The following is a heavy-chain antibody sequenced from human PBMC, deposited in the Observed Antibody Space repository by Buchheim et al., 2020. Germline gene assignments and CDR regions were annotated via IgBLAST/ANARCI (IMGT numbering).Heavy chain of an antibody. Sequence: QVQLQESGPGLVKPSQTLSLTCTVSGGSISSGGYYWSWIRQHPGKGLEWIGYIYYSGSTYYNPSLKSRVTIPVDTSKNQFFLKLSSVTAADTAEYYCARGRGDRTLRPGYYYGMDVWGQGTT. CDR1: GGSISSGGYY. CDR3: ARGRGDRTLRPGYYYGMDV. D-gene: IGHD3-22*01. CDR2: IYYSGST. J-gene: IGHJ6*02. V-gene: IGHV4-31*03.